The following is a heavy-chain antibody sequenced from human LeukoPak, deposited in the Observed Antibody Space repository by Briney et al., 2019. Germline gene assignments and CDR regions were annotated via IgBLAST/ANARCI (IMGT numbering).Heavy chain of an antibody. V-gene: IGHV3-7*01. CDR1: GFRFNTYW. CDR3: ARARGDDFWSGYWRYYYYMDV. D-gene: IGHD3-3*01. J-gene: IGHJ6*03. Sequence: GWSLRLSCAASGFRFNTYWMSWVRQAPGKGLEWVANIKQDGNEKYYVDSVKGRFTISRDNAKNSLYLHMNSLRAEDTAVYYCARARGDDFWSGYWRYYYYMDVWGKGTTVTVSS. CDR2: IKQDGNEK.